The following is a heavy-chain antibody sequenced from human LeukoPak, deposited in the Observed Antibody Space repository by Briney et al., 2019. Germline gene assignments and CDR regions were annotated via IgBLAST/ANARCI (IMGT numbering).Heavy chain of an antibody. J-gene: IGHJ4*02. Sequence: SETLSLTCTVSGYSISSGYYWGWIRQPPGKGLEWIGEINHSGSTNYNPSLKSRVTISVDTSKNQFSLKLSSVTAADTAVYYCARHRWYYFDYWGQGTLVTVSS. CDR3: ARHRWYYFDY. V-gene: IGHV4-38-2*02. D-gene: IGHD5-24*01. CDR1: GYSISSGYY. CDR2: INHSGST.